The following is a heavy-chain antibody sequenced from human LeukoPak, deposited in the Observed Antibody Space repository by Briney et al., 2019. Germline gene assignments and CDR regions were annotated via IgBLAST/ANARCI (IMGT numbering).Heavy chain of an antibody. D-gene: IGHD1-7*01. CDR1: GYTFTSYG. Sequence: ASVKVSCKASGYTFTSYGISWVRQAPGQGLEWMGWVSAYNGNTNYAQKLQGRVTMTTDTSTSTAYMELRSLRSDDTAVYYCARGGIRGSPTFGWNYSSSYYYYYMDVWGKGTTVTVSS. J-gene: IGHJ6*03. CDR2: VSAYNGNT. V-gene: IGHV1-18*01. CDR3: ARGGIRGSPTFGWNYSSSYYYYYMDV.